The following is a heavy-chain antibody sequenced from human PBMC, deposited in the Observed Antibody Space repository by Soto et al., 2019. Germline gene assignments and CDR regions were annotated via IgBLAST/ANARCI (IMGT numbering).Heavy chain of an antibody. CDR2: ISSSSSYI. V-gene: IGHV3-11*06. CDR3: ARGSGAAVSTCDY. CDR1: EYCIRDYY. J-gene: IGHJ4*02. D-gene: IGHD1-1*01. Sequence: PGGSLRLSCVASEYCIRDYYMPWIRPPPGKGLESVSSISSSSSYIYYADSVKGRFTISRDNAKSSLYLQMNSLRGEDTAVYYCARGSGAAVSTCDYWGQGALVTVSS.